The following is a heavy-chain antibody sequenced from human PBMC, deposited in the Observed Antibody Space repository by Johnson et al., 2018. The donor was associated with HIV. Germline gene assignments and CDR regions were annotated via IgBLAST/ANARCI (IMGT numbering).Heavy chain of an antibody. V-gene: IGHV3-7*01. D-gene: IGHD5/OR15-5a*01. CDR3: ARPYDAYVYGAFDV. J-gene: IGHJ3*01. CDR2: IKQDGSKK. CDR1: GFTFTNYW. Sequence: VQLVESGGDLVQPGGSLRLSCAASGFTFTNYWMSWVRQAPGKGLEWVANIKQDGSKKYYVGSVRGRFTISRDNANNSLILQMNSLRVEYTAVYYCARPYDAYVYGAFDVWGPGTMVIVSS.